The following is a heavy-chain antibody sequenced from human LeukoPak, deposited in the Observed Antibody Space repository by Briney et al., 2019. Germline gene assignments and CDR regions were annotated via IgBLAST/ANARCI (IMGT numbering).Heavy chain of an antibody. D-gene: IGHD2-2*01. J-gene: IGHJ4*02. CDR1: GYTFTGYY. CDR2: INPNSGGT. V-gene: IGHV1-2*02. CDR3: ASEDPYCSSTSCAVFDY. Sequence: PSASVKVSCKASGYTFTGYYMHWVRQAPGQGLEWMGWINPNSGGTNYAQKFQGRVTMTRDTSFSTAYMELSRLRSDDTAVYYCASEDPYCSSTSCAVFDYWGQGTLVTVSS.